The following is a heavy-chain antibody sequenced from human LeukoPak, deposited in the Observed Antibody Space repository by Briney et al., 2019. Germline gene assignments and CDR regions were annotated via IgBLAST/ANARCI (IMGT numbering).Heavy chain of an antibody. D-gene: IGHD2-15*01. CDR1: GYTFTNYY. CDR2: VNPSDGTT. J-gene: IGHJ4*02. CDR3: ALGYFFGRYYCHY. Sequence: ASVKVSCKASGYTFTNYYMHWVRQAPGQGLEWMGTVNPSDGTTHYAQKFQGRVTMTRDTSTSTLYMELSSLRSQEAALYYCALGYFFGRYYCHYWGQGTLVTVSS. V-gene: IGHV1-46*01.